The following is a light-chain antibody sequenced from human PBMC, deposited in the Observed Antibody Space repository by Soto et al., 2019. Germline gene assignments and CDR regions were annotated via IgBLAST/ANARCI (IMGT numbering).Light chain of an antibody. J-gene: IGKJ4*01. V-gene: IGKV2-28*01. CDR3: LQALPTPLP. Sequence: DIVMTQSPLSLPVTPGEPASISCRSSQSLLHSNGYNYLDWYLQKPGQSPQLLIYLGSNRASGVPDRVRGSGSGTDFTLKISRVEAEDVGVYYCLQALPTPLPFGGGTKVEIK. CDR1: QSLLHSNGYNY. CDR2: LGS.